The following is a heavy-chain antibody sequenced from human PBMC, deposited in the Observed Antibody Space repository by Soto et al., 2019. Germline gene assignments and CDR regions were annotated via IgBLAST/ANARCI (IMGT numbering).Heavy chain of an antibody. CDR2: IYYSVNT. V-gene: IGHV4-61*01. D-gene: IGHD5-18*01. Sequence: PSETLSLTYTVSGDSVTSGNYYWSWIRQPPGKGLGWIGYIYYSVNTNYSPSLKSRVTISLDTSKNQFSLKLSSVTAADTAVYYCPRIPVATSMISWFDPWGQGTLVTVSA. CDR1: GDSVTSGNYY. J-gene: IGHJ5*01. CDR3: PRIPVATSMISWFDP.